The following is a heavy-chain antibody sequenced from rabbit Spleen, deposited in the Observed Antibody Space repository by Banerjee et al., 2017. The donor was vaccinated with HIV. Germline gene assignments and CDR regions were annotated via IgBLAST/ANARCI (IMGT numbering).Heavy chain of an antibody. V-gene: IGHV1S40*01. Sequence: QSLEESGGDLVKPGASLTLTCTASGFSFSTNYYMCWVRQAPGKGLDWIACIDAGSTGSTYYASWAKGRFTFSKTSSTTVTLQMTSLTAADTATYFCARDLTSVVGWNFNLWGPGTLVTVS. CDR1: GFSFSTNYY. D-gene: IGHD1-1*01. CDR3: ARDLTSVVGWNFNL. CDR2: IDAGSTGST. J-gene: IGHJ4*01.